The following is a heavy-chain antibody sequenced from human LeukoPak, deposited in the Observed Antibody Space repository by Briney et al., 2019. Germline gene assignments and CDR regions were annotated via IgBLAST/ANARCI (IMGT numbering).Heavy chain of an antibody. Sequence: GGSLRLSCAASGFTFGDYAMSWVRQAPGKGPQWVGFLRSKTYTETTEYAASVKGRFIISTDDSKSIAYLQMNSLKTEDTAAYYCSRVAGGSYYYYYMDVWGKGTTVTVSS. V-gene: IGHV3-49*04. D-gene: IGHD3-16*01. CDR2: LRSKTYTETT. J-gene: IGHJ6*03. CDR3: SRVAGGSYYYYYMDV. CDR1: GFTFGDYA.